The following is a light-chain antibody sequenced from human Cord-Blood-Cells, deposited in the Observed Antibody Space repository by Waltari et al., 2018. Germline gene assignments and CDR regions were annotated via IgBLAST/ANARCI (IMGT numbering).Light chain of an antibody. J-gene: IGKJ2*01. V-gene: IGKV4-1*01. Sequence: DIVMTQSPDSLAVSLGERATINCKYSQSVLYSSNNKNYLACYQQKPGQPPKLLIYWASTRESGVPDRLSGSGSGTDFTLTISSLQAEDVAVYYCQQYYSTPYTFGQGTKLEIK. CDR2: WAS. CDR3: QQYYSTPYT. CDR1: QSVLYSSNNKNY.